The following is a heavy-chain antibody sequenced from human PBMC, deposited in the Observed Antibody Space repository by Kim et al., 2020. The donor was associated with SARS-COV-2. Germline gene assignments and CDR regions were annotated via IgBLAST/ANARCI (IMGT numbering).Heavy chain of an antibody. Sequence: SETLSLTCTVSGGSITPYYWSWIRQPPGKALEWIGYIYHSGSTNYNPTLKSRVTMSVDTSKNQFSLKLNSVTAADTAVYYCARDITATTTRVDYWGQGTL. CDR3: ARDITATTTRVDY. J-gene: IGHJ4*02. CDR2: IYHSGST. V-gene: IGHV4-59*13. CDR1: GGSITPYY. D-gene: IGHD6-13*01.